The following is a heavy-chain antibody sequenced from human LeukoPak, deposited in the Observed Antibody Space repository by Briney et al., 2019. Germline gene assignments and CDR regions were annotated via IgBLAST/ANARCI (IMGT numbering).Heavy chain of an antibody. J-gene: IGHJ4*02. CDR1: GFTFSDYE. CDR2: IGTSASTT. Sequence: GGSLRLSCAASGFTFSDYEMNWVRQAPGNGLEWVSYIGTSASTTYYADSVKGRFTISRDNAKNSLSLHMSGLRAEDTAVLYCARRGRLSYYIDYWGQGTLVTVSS. D-gene: IGHD1-1*01. CDR3: ARRGRLSYYIDY. V-gene: IGHV3-48*03.